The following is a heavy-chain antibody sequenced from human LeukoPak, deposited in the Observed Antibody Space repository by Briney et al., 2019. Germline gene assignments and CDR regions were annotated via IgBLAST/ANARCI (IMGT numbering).Heavy chain of an antibody. Sequence: GESLKISCKGSGYSFTSYWIGWVRQMPGKGLEWTGIIYPGDSDTRYSLSFQGQVTISADKSISTAYLQWSSLKASDTAMYYCARLGIAAADRADYWGQGTLVTVSS. CDR2: IYPGDSDT. J-gene: IGHJ4*02. D-gene: IGHD6-13*01. CDR1: GYSFTSYW. CDR3: ARLGIAAADRADY. V-gene: IGHV5-51*01.